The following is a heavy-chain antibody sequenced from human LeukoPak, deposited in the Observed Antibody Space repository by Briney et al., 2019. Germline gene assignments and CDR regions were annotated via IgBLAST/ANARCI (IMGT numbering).Heavy chain of an antibody. D-gene: IGHD5-12*01. CDR2: IIPMFSTA. Sequence: ASVKVSCKASGGTFSSYAINWVRQAPGQGLEWMGGIIPMFSTANYAQKFEGRVTITTDESTNTAYMELNSLRSEDTAMYYCAREIVATIKGRGGFDLWGQGTLVTVSS. V-gene: IGHV1-69*05. CDR1: GGTFSSYA. CDR3: AREIVATIKGRGGFDL. J-gene: IGHJ4*02.